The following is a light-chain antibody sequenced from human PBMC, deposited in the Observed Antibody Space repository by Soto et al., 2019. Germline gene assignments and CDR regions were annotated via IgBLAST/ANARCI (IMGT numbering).Light chain of an antibody. Sequence: QSVLTQSSCASASLGSSVKLTCTLSSGHSSYIIAWHQQQPGKAPRYLMKIDGSGSYNKGSGVPDRFSGSSSGPDRYLTISNLQFDDEADYYCETWDSNTRVFGGGTKVTVL. CDR3: ETWDSNTRV. V-gene: IGLV4-60*02. CDR1: SGHSSYI. CDR2: IDGSGSY. J-gene: IGLJ3*02.